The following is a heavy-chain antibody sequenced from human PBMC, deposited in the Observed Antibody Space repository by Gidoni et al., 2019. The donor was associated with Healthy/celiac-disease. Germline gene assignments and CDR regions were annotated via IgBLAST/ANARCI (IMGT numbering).Heavy chain of an antibody. V-gene: IGHV3-23*04. D-gene: IGHD3-22*01. CDR1: GFTFSSYA. J-gene: IGHJ4*02. CDR3: AKSSSRYYDSSGYVFDY. CDR2: ISGSGGST. Sequence: EVQLVESGGGLVQPGGSLRLSCAASGFTFSSYAMSWVRQAPGKGLGWVSAISGSGGSTYYADSVKGRFTISRDNSKNTLYLQMNSLRAEDTAVYYCAKSSSRYYDSSGYVFDYWGQGTLVTVSS.